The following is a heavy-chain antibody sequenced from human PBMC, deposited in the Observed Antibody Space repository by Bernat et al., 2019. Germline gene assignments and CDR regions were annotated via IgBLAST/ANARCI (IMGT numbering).Heavy chain of an antibody. Sequence: QVQLVQSGAEVKKPGSSVKVSCKASGGTFSSYAISWVRQAPGQGPEWMGGTIPIFGTAKYAQKFQGRVTITADESTSTAYMELSSLRSEDTAVYYCARARGYSYGSRYYYYGMDVWGQGTTVTVSS. D-gene: IGHD5-18*01. CDR2: TIPIFGTA. J-gene: IGHJ6*02. CDR3: ARARGYSYGSRYYYYGMDV. CDR1: GGTFSSYA. V-gene: IGHV1-69*01.